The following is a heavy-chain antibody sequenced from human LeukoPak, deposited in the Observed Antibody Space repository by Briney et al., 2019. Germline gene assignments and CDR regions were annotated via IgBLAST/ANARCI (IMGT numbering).Heavy chain of an antibody. D-gene: IGHD7-27*01. CDR1: GFTFSSYS. V-gene: IGHV3-48*01. J-gene: IGHJ4*02. CDR3: ARRRSGLNWAQGPLDY. Sequence: QPGGSLRLSCAASGFTFSSYSMNWVRQAPGKGLEWVSYISSSSSTIYYADSVKGRFTISRDNAKNSLYLQMNSLRAEDTAVYYCARRRSGLNWAQGPLDYWGQGTLVTVSS. CDR2: ISSSSSTI.